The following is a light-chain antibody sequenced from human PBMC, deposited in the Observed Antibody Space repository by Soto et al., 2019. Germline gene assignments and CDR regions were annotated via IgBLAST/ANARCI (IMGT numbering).Light chain of an antibody. Sequence: EIVMTQSPATLSVSPGERATHSCRASQSVSSNLAWYQQKPGQAPRLLIYGASTRATGIPARFSGSGSGTEFTLTISSLQSEDFAVYYCQQYNNWPLLTFGQGTKV. CDR2: GAS. CDR3: QQYNNWPLLT. V-gene: IGKV3-15*01. J-gene: IGKJ1*01. CDR1: QSVSSN.